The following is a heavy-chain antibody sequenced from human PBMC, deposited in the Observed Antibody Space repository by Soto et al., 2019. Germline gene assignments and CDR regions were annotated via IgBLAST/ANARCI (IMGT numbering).Heavy chain of an antibody. CDR3: ARGATMVRGVLLDAFDI. D-gene: IGHD3-10*01. CDR2: LGTAGDT. J-gene: IGHJ3*02. Sequence: EVQLVESGGGLVQPGGSLRLSCAASGFTFSSYDMHWVRQATGKGLEWVSALGTAGDTYYPGSVKGRFTISRENAKNSLYLQMNSLRAGDTAVYYCARGATMVRGVLLDAFDIWGQGTMVTVSS. V-gene: IGHV3-13*04. CDR1: GFTFSSYD.